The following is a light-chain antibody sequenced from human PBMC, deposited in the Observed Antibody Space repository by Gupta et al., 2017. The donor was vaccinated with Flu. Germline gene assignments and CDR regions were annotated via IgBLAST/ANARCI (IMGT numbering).Light chain of an antibody. Sequence: QSVLTQPPSASGTPGPRVPISCSGSSSNIGSNTVNWYQQLPGTAPKLLIYSNNQRPSGVPDRFSGSKSGTSASLAISGLQSEDEADDYCAAWDDSLNGVVFGGGTKLTVL. J-gene: IGLJ2*01. CDR3: AAWDDSLNGVV. CDR2: SNN. V-gene: IGLV1-44*01. CDR1: SSNIGSNT.